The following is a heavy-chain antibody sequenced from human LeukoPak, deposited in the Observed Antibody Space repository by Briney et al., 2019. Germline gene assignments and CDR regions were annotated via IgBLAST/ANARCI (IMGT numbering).Heavy chain of an antibody. CDR3: ARDGLWFGESPPDY. V-gene: IGHV3-21*01. Sequence: GGSLRLSCAASGFTFSSYSMNWIRQAPGKGLEWVSSISSSTSYIYYADSVKGRFTISRDNSKNTLYLQMNSLRAEDTAVYYCARDGLWFGESPPDYWGQGTLVIVSS. CDR1: GFTFSSYS. CDR2: ISSSTSYI. D-gene: IGHD3-10*01. J-gene: IGHJ4*02.